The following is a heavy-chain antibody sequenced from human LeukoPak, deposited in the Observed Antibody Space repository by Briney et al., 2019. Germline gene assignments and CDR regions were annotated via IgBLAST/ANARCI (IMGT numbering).Heavy chain of an antibody. CDR2: FDPEDGET. V-gene: IGHV1-24*01. D-gene: IGHD1-26*01. J-gene: IGHJ6*02. CDR3: ATAGSGYYYYGMDV. CDR1: GYTLTELS. Sequence: PGASVKVSCKVSGYTLTELSMHWVRQAPGKGLEWMGGFDPEDGETIYAQKFQGRVTMTEDTSTDTAFMELSSLRSEDTAVYYCATAGSGYYYYGMDVWGQGTTVTVSS.